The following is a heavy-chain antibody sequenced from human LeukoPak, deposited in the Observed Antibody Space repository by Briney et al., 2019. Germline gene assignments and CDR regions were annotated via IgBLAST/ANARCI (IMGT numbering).Heavy chain of an antibody. CDR3: ARGYYSGWRYFDY. D-gene: IGHD6-19*01. CDR1: GVSISGGPYY. Sequence: MSSETLSLTCTVSGVSISGGPYYWSWIRQHPGKGLEWIGSIYHSGSTYYNPSLKSRVTISVDTSKNQFSLKLSSVTAADTAVYYCARGYYSGWRYFDYWGQGTLVTVSS. J-gene: IGHJ4*02. V-gene: IGHV4-31*03. CDR2: IYHSGST.